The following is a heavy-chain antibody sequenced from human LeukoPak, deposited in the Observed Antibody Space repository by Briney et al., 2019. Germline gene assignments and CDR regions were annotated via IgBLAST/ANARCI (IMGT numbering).Heavy chain of an antibody. Sequence: GGSLRLSCAASGFRFTGYSMTWVRQAPGKGLEWISYINAGSDYIYYADSVEGRFTISRDNAKNSVSLQMNSLRAEDTAVYYCARWGLGPSFDYWGQGTLVTVSS. CDR2: INAGSDYI. CDR1: GFRFTGYS. CDR3: ARWGLGPSFDY. D-gene: IGHD1-26*01. V-gene: IGHV3-21*05. J-gene: IGHJ4*02.